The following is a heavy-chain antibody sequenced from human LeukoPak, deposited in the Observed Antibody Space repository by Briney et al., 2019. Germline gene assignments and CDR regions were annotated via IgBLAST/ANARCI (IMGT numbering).Heavy chain of an antibody. CDR3: ARGTYSSNWFLHY. J-gene: IGHJ4*02. CDR2: TNWNGGST. V-gene: IGHV3-20*04. Sequence: GGSLRLSCAASGFTFDDYGMSWVRQVPGKGLEWVSGTNWNGGSTGYADSVKGRFTISRNNAENSLYLQMNSLRAEDTALYYCARGTYSSNWFLHYWGQGTLATVSS. D-gene: IGHD6-13*01. CDR1: GFTFDDYG.